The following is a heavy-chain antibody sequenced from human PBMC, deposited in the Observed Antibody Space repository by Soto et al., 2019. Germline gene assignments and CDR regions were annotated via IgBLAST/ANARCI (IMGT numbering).Heavy chain of an antibody. CDR1: GYSFTSYW. CDR3: ARLTAGLYYYYYYGMDV. V-gene: IGHV5-51*01. CDR2: IYPGDSDT. D-gene: IGHD6-13*01. J-gene: IGHJ6*02. Sequence: PGESLKISCKGSGYSFTSYWIGWVRQMPGKGLEWMGIIYPGDSDTRYSPSFQGQVTISADKSISTAYLQWSSLKASDTAMYYCARLTAGLYYYYYYGMDVWGQGTTVTVSS.